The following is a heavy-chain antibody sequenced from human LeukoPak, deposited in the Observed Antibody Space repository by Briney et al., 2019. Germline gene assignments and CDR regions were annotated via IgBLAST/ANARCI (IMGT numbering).Heavy chain of an antibody. CDR2: INPNSGGT. CDR1: GYTFTYRY. D-gene: IGHD5-18*01. Sequence: ASVKVSCKASGYTFTYRYLHWVRQAPGQGLEWMGRINPNSGGTNYAQKFQGRVTMTRDTSISTAYMELSRLRSDDTAVYYCARQYSYGSLLFDYWGQGTLVTVSS. J-gene: IGHJ4*02. V-gene: IGHV1-2*06. CDR3: ARQYSYGSLLFDY.